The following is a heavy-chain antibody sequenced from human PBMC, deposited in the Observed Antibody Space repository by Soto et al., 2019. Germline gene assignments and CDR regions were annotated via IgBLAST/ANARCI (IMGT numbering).Heavy chain of an antibody. D-gene: IGHD3-10*01. V-gene: IGHV2-5*02. CDR2: IYWDDDT. Sequence: GPTRVNPTRTLTLTCNFSGFSLSTYGEGVGWIRQPAGKALEWLALIYWDDDTRFSPSLNSRLAITKDTSKSQVVLTMTHMAPVDTATYYCAHRPGFSMAFDYWGPGSLVTVSS. CDR3: AHRPGFSMAFDY. CDR1: GFSLSTYGEG. J-gene: IGHJ4*02.